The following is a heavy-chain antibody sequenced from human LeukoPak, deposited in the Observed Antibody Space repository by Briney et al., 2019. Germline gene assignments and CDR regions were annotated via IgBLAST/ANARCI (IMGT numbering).Heavy chain of an antibody. CDR1: GGSIGSYY. CDR2: IYYSGSI. V-gene: IGHV4-59*08. J-gene: IGHJ4*02. D-gene: IGHD2-2*02. CDR3: ARAACSSTSCYTETGFWDY. Sequence: PSETLSLTCTVSGGSIGSYYWNWIRLPPGKGLEWIGYIYYSGSINYNPSLKSRVTISVDASKNQFSLNLSSLTAADTAVYYCARAACSSTSCYTETGFWDYWGQGTLVTVSS.